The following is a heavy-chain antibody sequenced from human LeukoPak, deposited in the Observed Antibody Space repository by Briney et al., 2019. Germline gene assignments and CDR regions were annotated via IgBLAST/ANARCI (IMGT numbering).Heavy chain of an antibody. CDR3: ARDRYFNRRYYYYYMDV. Sequence: SETLSLTCTVSGGSISSYYRSWIRQPAGKGLEWVWCIYTSGSTNYNPSLKRRVTMSVDPSKHQLSPKLSSVTAADTAVYYCARDRYFNRRYYYYYMDVWGKGTKVTDSS. CDR1: GGSISSYY. CDR2: IYTSGST. J-gene: IGHJ6*03. V-gene: IGHV4-4*07. D-gene: IGHD1-14*01.